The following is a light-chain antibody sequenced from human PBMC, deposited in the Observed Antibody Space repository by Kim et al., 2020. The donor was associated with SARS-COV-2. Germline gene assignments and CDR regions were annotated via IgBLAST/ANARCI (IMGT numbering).Light chain of an antibody. CDR1: QPVRDNY. J-gene: IGKJ2*01. V-gene: IGKV3-20*01. CDR2: GAS. Sequence: SPRDRATLSCRASQPVRDNYIAWYQHKPGQSPRLLIYGASRRASGVPDRFSGGGSGTDFTLTIDRLEPEDFAVYYCQRYGGSPPYTFGQGTKLEI. CDR3: QRYGGSPPYT.